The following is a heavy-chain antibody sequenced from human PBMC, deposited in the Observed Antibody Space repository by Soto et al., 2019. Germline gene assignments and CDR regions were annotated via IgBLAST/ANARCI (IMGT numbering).Heavy chain of an antibody. D-gene: IGHD3-9*01. V-gene: IGHV1-69*02. CDR1: GGTFSSYT. Sequence: QVQLVQSGAEVKKPGSSVKVSCKASGGTFSSYTISWVRQAPGQGLEWMGRIIPILGIANYAQKFQGRVMITADKSTSTAYMELSSLRSEDTALYYCGRLVTDAVDIWGQGTMGTVSS. CDR3: GRLVTDAVDI. J-gene: IGHJ3*02. CDR2: IIPILGIA.